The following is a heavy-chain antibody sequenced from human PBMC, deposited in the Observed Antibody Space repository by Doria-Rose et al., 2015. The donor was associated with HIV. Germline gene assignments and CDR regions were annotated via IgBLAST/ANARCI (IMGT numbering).Heavy chain of an antibody. CDR2: INPHSGGT. Sequence: KKPGASVKVSCKTSGYTFTGDYIHWVRQAPGQGLEWVGWINPHSGGTNYAQKFQGMVTMTRDTSVSTVYIELSRLRSDDTAVYYCARGRNYFDYWGQGTLVTVSS. V-gene: IGHV1-2*02. CDR1: GYTFTGDY. CDR3: ARGRNYFDY. J-gene: IGHJ4*02.